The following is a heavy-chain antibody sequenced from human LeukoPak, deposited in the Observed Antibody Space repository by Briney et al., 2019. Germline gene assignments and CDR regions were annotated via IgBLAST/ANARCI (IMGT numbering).Heavy chain of an antibody. CDR3: ARVGRWLQDWYFDL. D-gene: IGHD5-24*01. Sequence: ASVKVSCKASGYTFTGYYMHWVRQAPGQGLVWMGRINPNSGGTNYAQKFQGRVTMTRDTSISTAYMELSRLRSDDTAVYYCARVGRWLQDWYFDLWGRGTLVTVSS. V-gene: IGHV1-2*06. CDR1: GYTFTGYY. CDR2: INPNSGGT. J-gene: IGHJ2*01.